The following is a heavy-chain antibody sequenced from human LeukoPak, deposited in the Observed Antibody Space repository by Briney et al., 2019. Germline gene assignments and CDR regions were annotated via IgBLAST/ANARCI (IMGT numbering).Heavy chain of an antibody. V-gene: IGHV3-66*01. CDR3: ATDQARGYCSGGSCYSSHGAFDI. Sequence: GGSLRLSCAASGFTVSSNYMSWVRQAPGKGLEWVSVIYSGGSTYYPDSVKGRFTISRDNYKITLYLQMNSMRADDTVGYSCATDQARGYCSGGSCYSSHGAFDIWGQGTMVTVSS. CDR2: IYSGGST. J-gene: IGHJ3*02. CDR1: GFTVSSNY. D-gene: IGHD2-15*01.